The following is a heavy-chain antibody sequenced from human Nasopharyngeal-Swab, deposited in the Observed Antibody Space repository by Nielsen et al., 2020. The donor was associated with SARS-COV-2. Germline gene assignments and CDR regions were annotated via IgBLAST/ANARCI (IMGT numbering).Heavy chain of an antibody. D-gene: IGHD6-19*01. V-gene: IGHV3-48*03. CDR3: ARASRGWS. CDR2: ISTSGTTI. Sequence: SLKISCAASGFTFDNYEVNWVRQAPGKGLAWVSYISTSGTTIHYADSVRGRFTISRDNAKKSLYLQMNSLRAEDTAVYYCARASRGWSWGQGTLVTVSS. CDR1: GFTFDNYE. J-gene: IGHJ5*02.